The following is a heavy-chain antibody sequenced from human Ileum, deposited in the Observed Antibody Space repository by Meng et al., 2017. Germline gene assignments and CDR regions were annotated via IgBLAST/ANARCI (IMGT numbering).Heavy chain of an antibody. V-gene: IGHV4-34*01. J-gene: IGHJ4*02. CDR2: IHHSGST. CDR1: GGSFIGYY. CDR3: ARGAWLVRGVIISSFDY. Sequence: QVHLRQWAAGLLKPPAPLSPPRAVYGGSFIGYYWSWIRQPPEKGLEWIGEIHHSGSTNYNPSLKSRVTTSVDTSKNQFSLKLTSVTAADTAVYYCARGAWLVRGVIISSFDYWGQGALVTVSS. D-gene: IGHD3-10*01.